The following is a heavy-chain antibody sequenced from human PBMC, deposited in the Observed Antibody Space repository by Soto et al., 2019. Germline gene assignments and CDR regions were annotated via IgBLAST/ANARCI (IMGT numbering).Heavy chain of an antibody. CDR2: ISGSADRT. D-gene: IGHD2-15*01. CDR3: TNWVEGVVGVYFDY. CDR1: GFRFNTYA. Sequence: GGSLRLSCAASGFRFNTYAMTWARQSPGKGLEWVASISGSADRTYYADSVKGRFTISRDNSRNTLSLQMNSLRVDDTAVYYCTNWVEGVVGVYFDYWGQGILVTVSS. J-gene: IGHJ4*02. V-gene: IGHV3-23*01.